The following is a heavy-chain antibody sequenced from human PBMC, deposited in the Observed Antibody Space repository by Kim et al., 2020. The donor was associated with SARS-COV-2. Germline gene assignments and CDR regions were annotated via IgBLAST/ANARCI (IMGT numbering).Heavy chain of an antibody. Sequence: SETLSLTCTVSGGSISSYYWSWIRQPPGKGLEWIGYIYYSGSTNYNPSLKSRVTISVDTSKNQFSLKLSSVTAADTAVYYCARGYGDYGEILFDYWGQGTLVTVSS. D-gene: IGHD4-17*01. CDR2: IYYSGST. CDR1: GGSISSYY. CDR3: ARGYGDYGEILFDY. V-gene: IGHV4-59*13. J-gene: IGHJ4*02.